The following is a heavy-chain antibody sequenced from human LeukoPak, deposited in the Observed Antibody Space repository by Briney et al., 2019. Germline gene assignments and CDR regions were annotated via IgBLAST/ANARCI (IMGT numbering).Heavy chain of an antibody. CDR1: GFTFSSYV. CDR2: VIYTGSNT. J-gene: IGHJ4*02. Sequence: GGSLRLSCAASGFTFSSYVMTWVRQAPGKGLEWVSVSVIYTGSNTYYADSVKGRFTVSRHNPKNTLYLQMNSLRSEDTAVYYCGRSTSSWSTYFDFWGLGTLVTVSS. CDR3: GRSTSSWSTYFDF. V-gene: IGHV3-53*04. D-gene: IGHD6-13*01.